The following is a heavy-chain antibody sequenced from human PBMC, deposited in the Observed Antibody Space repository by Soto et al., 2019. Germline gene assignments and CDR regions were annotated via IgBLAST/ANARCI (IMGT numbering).Heavy chain of an antibody. Sequence: QVQLVQSGAEVKKPGSSVKVSCKASGGPFSNDIITWVRQAPGQGLEWMGRIIPHLNIANYAQKFQGRVTITADRSTGTAYMELNCLRSEDTAVYYCARDSPIGSTFSGYDAIDYWGQGTLVTVSS. CDR1: GGPFSNDI. D-gene: IGHD5-12*01. CDR3: ARDSPIGSTFSGYDAIDY. CDR2: IIPHLNIA. V-gene: IGHV1-69*08. J-gene: IGHJ4*02.